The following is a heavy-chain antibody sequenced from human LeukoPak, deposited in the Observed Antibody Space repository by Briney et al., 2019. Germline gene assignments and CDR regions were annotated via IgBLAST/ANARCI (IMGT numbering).Heavy chain of an antibody. Sequence: SETLSLTCTVSGGSISSSSYYWAWIRQPPGKGLEWIGSIYYSGSTYYNPSLKRRVTISVDTYKNQFSLKLSSVTATDTAVYYCARSGWYAPHDYSGQGTLVPVSS. CDR2: IYYSGST. CDR3: ARSGWYAPHDY. V-gene: IGHV4-39*01. CDR1: GGSISSSSYY. J-gene: IGHJ4*02. D-gene: IGHD6-19*01.